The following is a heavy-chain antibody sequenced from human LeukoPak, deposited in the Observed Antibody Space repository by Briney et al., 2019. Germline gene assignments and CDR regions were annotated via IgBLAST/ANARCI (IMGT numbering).Heavy chain of an antibody. CDR3: ASEAGSSWYDY. D-gene: IGHD6-13*01. CDR2: IIPILGIA. J-gene: IGHJ4*02. Sequence: SVKVSCTASGVTFSSYAISWVRQAPGQGLEWMGRIIPILGIANYAQKLQGRVTITADKSTSTAYMELSSLRSEDTAVYYCASEAGSSWYDYWSQGSLATVSS. V-gene: IGHV1-69*04. CDR1: GVTFSSYA.